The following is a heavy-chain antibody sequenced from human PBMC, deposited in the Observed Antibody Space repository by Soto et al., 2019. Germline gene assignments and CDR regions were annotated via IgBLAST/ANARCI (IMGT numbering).Heavy chain of an antibody. D-gene: IGHD3-3*01. V-gene: IGHV3-7*01. CDR3: SWSLNY. J-gene: IGHJ4*02. Sequence: PGGSLRLSCAASGFPFSSSWMDWVRQAPGKGLEWVANINQDGSQTYYVDSVGGRFTVSRDNAENSLYLQMDSLRVEDTAVYYCSWSLNYWGLGTLVTVSS. CDR2: INQDGSQT. CDR1: GFPFSSSW.